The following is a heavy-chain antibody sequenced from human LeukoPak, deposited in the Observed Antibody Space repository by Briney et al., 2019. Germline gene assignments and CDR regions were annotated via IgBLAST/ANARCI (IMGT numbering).Heavy chain of an antibody. V-gene: IGHV1-69*02. Sequence: GASVKVSCKASGGTFSSYTISWVRQAPGQGLEWMGRIIPILGIANYAQKFQGRVTITADKSTSTAYMELSSLRSEDTAVYYCARGPIVGAESDYWGQGTLVTVSS. CDR3: ARGPIVGAESDY. CDR1: GGTFSSYT. D-gene: IGHD1-26*01. CDR2: IIPILGIA. J-gene: IGHJ4*02.